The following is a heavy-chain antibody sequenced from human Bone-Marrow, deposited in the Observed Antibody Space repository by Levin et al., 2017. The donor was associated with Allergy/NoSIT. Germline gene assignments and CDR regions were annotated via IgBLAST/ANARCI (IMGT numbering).Heavy chain of an antibody. V-gene: IGHV3-30*04. CDR2: ISYDGSNK. Sequence: GGSLRLSCAASGFTFSSYAMHWVRQAPGKGLEWVAVISYDGSNKYYADSVKGRFTISRDNSKNTLYLQMNSLRAEDTAVYYCARDSRDAYNRVYDILTGYCFDYWGQGTLVTVSS. CDR1: GFTFSSYA. CDR3: ARDSRDAYNRVYDILTGYCFDY. D-gene: IGHD3-9*01. J-gene: IGHJ4*02.